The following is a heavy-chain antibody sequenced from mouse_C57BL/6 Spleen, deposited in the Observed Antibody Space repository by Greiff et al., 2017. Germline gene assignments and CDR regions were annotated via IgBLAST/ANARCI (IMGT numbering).Heavy chain of an antibody. CDR3: TTRDGYDAMDY. J-gene: IGHJ4*01. Sequence: VQLQQSGAELVRPGASVKLSCTASGFNIKDDYMHWVKQRPEQGLEWIGWIDPENGDTEYASKFQGKATITADTSSNTAYLQLSSLTSEDTAVYYCTTRDGYDAMDYWGQGTSVTVSS. CDR2: IDPENGDT. CDR1: GFNIKDDY. D-gene: IGHD2-3*01. V-gene: IGHV14-4*01.